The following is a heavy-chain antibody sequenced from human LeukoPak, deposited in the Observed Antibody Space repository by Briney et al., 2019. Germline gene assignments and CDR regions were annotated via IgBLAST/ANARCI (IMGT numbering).Heavy chain of an antibody. J-gene: IGHJ4*02. CDR3: ARELHSGSYYFDY. CDR1: GYSISNYYY. CDR2: LYHCGST. Sequence: SETLSLTCTVSGYSISNYYYWGWIRQPPGKGLEWIGSLYHCGSTYYNPSLKSRVTTSVDTSKNRFSLKLTSVTAADTAVYYCARELHSGSYYFDYWGQGTLVTVSS. D-gene: IGHD1-26*01. V-gene: IGHV4-38-2*02.